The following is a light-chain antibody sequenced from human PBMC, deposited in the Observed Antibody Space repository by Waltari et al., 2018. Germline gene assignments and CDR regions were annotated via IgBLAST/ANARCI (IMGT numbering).Light chain of an antibody. J-gene: IGKJ2*01. Sequence: DIQLTQSPSPLSASVGDRVNITCQASQDISNYLNWYQQKPGKAPKLLIYDASNLETGVPSRFSGSGSGTDFTFTISSLQPEDIATYYCQQYDNLPVTFGQGTKLEIK. CDR1: QDISNY. CDR3: QQYDNLPVT. CDR2: DAS. V-gene: IGKV1-33*01.